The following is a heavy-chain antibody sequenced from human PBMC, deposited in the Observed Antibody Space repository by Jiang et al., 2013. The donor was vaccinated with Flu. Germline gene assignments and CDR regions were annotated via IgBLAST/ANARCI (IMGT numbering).Heavy chain of an antibody. D-gene: IGHD3-22*01. CDR2: HSGST. Sequence: HSGSTYYNPSLKSRVTISVDTSKNQFSLKLSSVTAADTAVYYCARDRHYDSSPVGFDIWGQGDNGHRLF. V-gene: IGHV4-30-2*04. CDR3: ARDRHYDSSPVGFDI. J-gene: IGHJ3*02.